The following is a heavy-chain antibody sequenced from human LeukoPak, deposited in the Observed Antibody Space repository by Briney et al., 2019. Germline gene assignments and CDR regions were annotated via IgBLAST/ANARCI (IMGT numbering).Heavy chain of an antibody. CDR1: GGSISNSDYY. CDR2: ISYTGST. V-gene: IGHV4-39*07. Sequence: PSETLSLTCTVSGGSISNSDYYWGWIRQPPGKGLEWIGTISYTGSTYYNPSLKSRVTISVDTSKNQLSLKLSSVTAADTGVYYLAREGGTRLGFDPWGQGTLVTGSS. CDR3: AREGGTRLGFDP. D-gene: IGHD1/OR15-1a*01. J-gene: IGHJ5*02.